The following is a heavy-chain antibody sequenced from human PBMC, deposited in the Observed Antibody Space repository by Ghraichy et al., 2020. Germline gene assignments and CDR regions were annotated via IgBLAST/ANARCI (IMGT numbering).Heavy chain of an antibody. Sequence: LSLTCAASGFTFSSYGMHWVRQAPGKGLEWVAFIRHDGSNKYYADSVKGRFTISRDNSKNTLYLQMNSLRAEDTAVYYCAKARITMVRDAFDIWGQGTMVTVSS. CDR2: IRHDGSNK. D-gene: IGHD3-10*01. CDR1: GFTFSSYG. J-gene: IGHJ3*02. CDR3: AKARITMVRDAFDI. V-gene: IGHV3-30*02.